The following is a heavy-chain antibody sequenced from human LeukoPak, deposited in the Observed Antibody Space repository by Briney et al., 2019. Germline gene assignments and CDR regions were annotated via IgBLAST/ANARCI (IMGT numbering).Heavy chain of an antibody. D-gene: IGHD3/OR15-3a*01. CDR1: GFTFGSYS. V-gene: IGHV3-21*01. Sequence: PGGSLRLSCAASGFTFGSYSMNWVRQAPGKGLEWVSSISSSSSYIYYADSVKGRFTISRDNAKNSLYLQMNSLRAEDTAVYYCARDEAFWTYYGMDVWGQGTTVTVSS. CDR3: ARDEAFWTYYGMDV. J-gene: IGHJ6*02. CDR2: ISSSSSYI.